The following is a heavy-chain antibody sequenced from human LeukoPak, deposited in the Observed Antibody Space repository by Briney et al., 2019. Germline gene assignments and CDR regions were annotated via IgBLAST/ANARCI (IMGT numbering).Heavy chain of an antibody. CDR3: AKLKQWQPQRYFFEY. CDR1: GFTFSSYA. J-gene: IGHJ4*02. V-gene: IGHV3-23*01. D-gene: IGHD6-19*01. CDR2: FSGTSST. Sequence: GGSLRLSCAASGFTFSSYAMSWVRQAPGNGLEWVSTFSGTSSTSYADAVKGRVTISRDNSKNTLYLQLNSRRAENTAVYYCAKLKQWQPQRYFFEYWGQGALVTVAS.